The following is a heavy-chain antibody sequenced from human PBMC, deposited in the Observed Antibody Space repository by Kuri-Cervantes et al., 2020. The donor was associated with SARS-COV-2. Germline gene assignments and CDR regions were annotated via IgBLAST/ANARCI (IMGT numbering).Heavy chain of an antibody. CDR3: ARVVTYYDFWSGTGEDANRFDP. D-gene: IGHD3-3*01. J-gene: IGHJ5*02. Sequence: ASVKVSCKASGYTFTGYYMHWVRQAPGQGLEWMGWINPNSGGTNYAQKFQGRVTMTRDTSISTAYMELSRLRSDDTAVYYCARVVTYYDFWSGTGEDANRFDPWGQGTQVTVSS. V-gene: IGHV1-2*02. CDR2: INPNSGGT. CDR1: GYTFTGYY.